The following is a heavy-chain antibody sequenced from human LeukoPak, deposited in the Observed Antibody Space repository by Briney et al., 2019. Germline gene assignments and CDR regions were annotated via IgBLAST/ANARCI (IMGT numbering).Heavy chain of an antibody. D-gene: IGHD3-22*01. J-gene: IGHJ4*02. CDR2: VSGYNGNT. V-gene: IGHV1-18*01. CDR3: ARDRDPYYYYSSGYDDH. CDR1: GYTFVSYG. Sequence: ASVKVSCKAAGYTFVSYGISWVRQAPGQGLEWMGWVSGYNGNTNYAQKFQGRVTMTTETSTSTIYMELRRLRYDDTAVYYCARDRDPYYYYSSGYDDHWGQGTLVTVSS.